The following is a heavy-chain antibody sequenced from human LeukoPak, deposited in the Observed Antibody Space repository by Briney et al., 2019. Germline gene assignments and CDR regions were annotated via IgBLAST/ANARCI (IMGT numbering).Heavy chain of an antibody. J-gene: IGHJ5*02. CDR3: ARENRFSNWFDP. D-gene: IGHD3-3*01. CDR2: IYSGGST. Sequence: GSLTLSCAVSGFTVSRKSMSWVRQAAGKGLEWVSVIYSGGSTYYADAVKGRFTISRENSKNTLYLQMNSLRAEDTAVYYCARENRFSNWFDPWGQGTLVTVSS. V-gene: IGHV3-53*01. CDR1: GFTVSRKS.